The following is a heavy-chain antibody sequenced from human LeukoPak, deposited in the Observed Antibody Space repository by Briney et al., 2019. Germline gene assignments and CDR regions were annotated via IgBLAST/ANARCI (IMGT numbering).Heavy chain of an antibody. CDR3: ASGGYQRYYFDY. CDR2: INPSGGST. J-gene: IGHJ4*02. Sequence: ASVKVSCKASGYTFTSYYMHWVRQAPGQGLEWMGIINPSGGSTSYAQKFQGRVTMTRDMSTSTVYMELSSLRSEDTAVYYCASGGYQRYYFDYWGQGTLVTVSS. D-gene: IGHD2-2*01. V-gene: IGHV1-46*01. CDR1: GYTFTSYY.